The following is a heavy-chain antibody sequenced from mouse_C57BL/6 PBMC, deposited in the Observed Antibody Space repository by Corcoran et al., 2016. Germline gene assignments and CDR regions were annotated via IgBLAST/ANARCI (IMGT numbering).Heavy chain of an antibody. Sequence: EVQLQQSGPELVKPGASVKIPCKASGYTFTDYNMDWVKQSHGKSLEWIGDINPNNGGTIYNQKFKGKATLTVDKSSSTAYMELRSLTSEDTAVYYCAREGVYDGYPAWFAYWGQGTLVTVSA. J-gene: IGHJ3*01. CDR1: GYTFTDYN. D-gene: IGHD2-3*01. CDR2: INPNNGGT. V-gene: IGHV1-18*01. CDR3: AREGVYDGYPAWFAY.